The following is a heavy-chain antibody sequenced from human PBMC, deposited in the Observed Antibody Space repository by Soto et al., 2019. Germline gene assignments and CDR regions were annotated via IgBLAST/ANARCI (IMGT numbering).Heavy chain of an antibody. V-gene: IGHV1-18*01. D-gene: IGHD1-26*01. Sequence: QVQLVQSGSEVKKPGASVRVTCKASGYTFRNYGISWVREAPGQGLEWMGWVSAYNRNSNYAQKFEDRVIMTADTATGTAYLELRGLRSDDTAIYYCARDRQWEPLLYWGQGTLVTVSS. J-gene: IGHJ4*02. CDR1: GYTFRNYG. CDR2: VSAYNRNS. CDR3: ARDRQWEPLLY.